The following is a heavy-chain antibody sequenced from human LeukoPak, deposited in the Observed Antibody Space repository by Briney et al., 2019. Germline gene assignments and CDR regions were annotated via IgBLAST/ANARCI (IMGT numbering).Heavy chain of an antibody. V-gene: IGHV4-34*01. CDR1: GGSFSGYY. Sequence: SSETLSLTCAVYGGSFSGYYWSWIRQPPGKGLEWIGSIYYSGNTYYNASLKSQVSISMDTSKNQFSLRLTSVTAADTAVYYCARQTGSGLFILPGGQGTLVTVSS. D-gene: IGHD3/OR15-3a*01. CDR2: IYYSGNT. CDR3: ARQTGSGLFILP. J-gene: IGHJ4*02.